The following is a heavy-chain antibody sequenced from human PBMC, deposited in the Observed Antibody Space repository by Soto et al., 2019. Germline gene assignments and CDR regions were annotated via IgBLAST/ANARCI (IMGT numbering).Heavy chain of an antibody. D-gene: IGHD2-2*01. CDR1: GGSISDDSY. V-gene: IGHV4-30-4*01. CDR3: ARDEYQLLSSVSWFDS. J-gene: IGHJ5*01. Sequence: SETLSLTCTVSGGSISDDSYWSWIRQTPGKGLEWIGYIYHTGNTYYNPSLRSRVSVSVDKSKSQFSLKLISVTAADTAVYFCARDEYQLLSSVSWFDSWGQGTLVTISS. CDR2: IYHTGNT.